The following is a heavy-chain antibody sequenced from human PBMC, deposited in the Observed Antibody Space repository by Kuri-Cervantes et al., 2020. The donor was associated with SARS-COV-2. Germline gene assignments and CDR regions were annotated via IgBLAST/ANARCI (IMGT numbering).Heavy chain of an antibody. Sequence: SETLSLTCTVSGGSISSYYWSWIRQPPGKGLEWIGYIYYSGSTNYHPSLKSRVTISVETYKNQFSLKLSSVTAADTAVYYCARDRSSSGYSDYWGQGTLATVSS. J-gene: IGHJ4*02. CDR2: IYYSGST. D-gene: IGHD3-22*01. V-gene: IGHV4-59*01. CDR3: ARDRSSSGYSDY. CDR1: GGSISSYY.